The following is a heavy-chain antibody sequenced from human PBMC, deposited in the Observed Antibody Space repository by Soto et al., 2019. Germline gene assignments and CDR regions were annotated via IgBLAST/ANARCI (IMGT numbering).Heavy chain of an antibody. CDR3: ARSYYYGSSGYYFHH. D-gene: IGHD3-22*01. Sequence: SETLSLTCTVSGGSISSYYWSWIRQPPGKGLEWIGYIYYSGSTNYNPSLKSRVTISVDTSKNQFSLKLSSVTAADTAVYYCARSYYYGSSGYYFHHWGQGTLVTVS. J-gene: IGHJ1*01. CDR1: GGSISSYY. CDR2: IYYSGST. V-gene: IGHV4-59*01.